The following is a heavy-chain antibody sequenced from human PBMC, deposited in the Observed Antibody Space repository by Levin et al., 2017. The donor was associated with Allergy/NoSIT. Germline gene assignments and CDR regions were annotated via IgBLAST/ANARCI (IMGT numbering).Heavy chain of an antibody. CDR1: GGSFSGYY. CDR2: INHSGST. CDR3: ARGEGSGWYGLYYDYGMDV. D-gene: IGHD6-19*01. J-gene: IGHJ6*02. V-gene: IGHV4-34*01. Sequence: SETLSLTCAVYGGSFSGYYWSWIRQPPGKGLEWIGEINHSGSTNYNPSLKSRVTISVDTSKNQFSLKLSSVTAADTAVYYCARGEGSGWYGLYYDYGMDVWGQGTTVTVSS.